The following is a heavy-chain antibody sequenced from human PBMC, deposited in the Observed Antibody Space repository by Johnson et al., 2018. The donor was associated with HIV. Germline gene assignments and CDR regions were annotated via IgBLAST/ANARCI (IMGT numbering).Heavy chain of an antibody. D-gene: IGHD2-15*01. Sequence: VQLVESGGGLVQPGGYLKLSCAASGFTFSGSAIHWVRQASGKGLEWVGRIRSKANSYATAYAASVKGRFTISRDDSKNTLYLQMNSLRAEDTAVYYCAREPRGGRCYSHDAFDIWGQGTMVTVSS. J-gene: IGHJ3*02. V-gene: IGHV3-73*01. CDR1: GFTFSGSA. CDR2: IRSKANSYAT. CDR3: AREPRGGRCYSHDAFDI.